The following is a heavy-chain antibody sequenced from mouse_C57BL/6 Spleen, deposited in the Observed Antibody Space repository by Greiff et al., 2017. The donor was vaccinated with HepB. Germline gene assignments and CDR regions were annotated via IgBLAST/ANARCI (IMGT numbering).Heavy chain of an antibody. J-gene: IGHJ2*01. D-gene: IGHD1-1*01. CDR2: IYPGDGDT. V-gene: IGHV1-80*01. Sequence: QVQLQQSGAELVKPGASVKISCKASGYAFSSYWMNWVKQRPGKGLEWIGQIYPGDGDTNYNGKFKGKATLTADKSSSTAYMQISSLTSEDSAVYFCARSDYYGSRSYFDYWGQGTTLTVSS. CDR1: GYAFSSYW. CDR3: ARSDYYGSRSYFDY.